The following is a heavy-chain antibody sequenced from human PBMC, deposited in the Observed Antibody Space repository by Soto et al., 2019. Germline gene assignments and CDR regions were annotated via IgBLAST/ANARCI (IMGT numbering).Heavy chain of an antibody. D-gene: IGHD6-19*01. Sequence: GGSLRLSCAASGFTFSSYAMHWVRQAPGKGLEWVAVISYDGSNKYYADSVKGRFTISRDNSKNTLYLQMNSLRAEDTAVYYCARVHSWLVLDYWGQRTLVTVSS. CDR2: ISYDGSNK. J-gene: IGHJ4*02. V-gene: IGHV3-30-3*01. CDR3: ARVHSWLVLDY. CDR1: GFTFSSYA.